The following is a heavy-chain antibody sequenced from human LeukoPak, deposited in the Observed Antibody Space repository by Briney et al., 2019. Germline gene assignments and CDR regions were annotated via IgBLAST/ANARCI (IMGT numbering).Heavy chain of an antibody. J-gene: IGHJ5*02. D-gene: IGHD5-12*01. Sequence: SETLSLTCTVSGGSISSSSYYWGWIRQPPGKGLEWIGSIYYSGSTYYNPSLKSRVTISVDTSKNQFSLKLSSVTAADTAVYYCANIVATIGRVVRFDPWGQGTLVTVSS. CDR1: GGSISSSSYY. V-gene: IGHV4-39*01. CDR3: ANIVATIGRVVRFDP. CDR2: IYYSGST.